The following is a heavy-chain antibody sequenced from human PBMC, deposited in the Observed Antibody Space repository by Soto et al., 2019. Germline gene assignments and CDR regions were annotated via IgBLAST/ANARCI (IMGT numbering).Heavy chain of an antibody. CDR2: INSGGKR. J-gene: IGHJ4*02. CDR3: AREGTLGGFDGDF. V-gene: IGHV1-3*04. D-gene: IGHD5-12*01. Sequence: QVHLVQSGAEVRKPGDSVKVSCKASGYTLSNYVMHWVRQAPGQGLEWMGWINSGGKRAYSKNFQGRVTISRDTSENTAYMELSSLRSEDTAVYFCAREGTLGGFDGDFWGQGTLVSVSS. CDR1: GYTLSNYV.